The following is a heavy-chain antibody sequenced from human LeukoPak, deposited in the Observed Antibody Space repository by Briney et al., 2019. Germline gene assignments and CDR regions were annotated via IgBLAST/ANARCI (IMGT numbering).Heavy chain of an antibody. Sequence: SETLSLTCTVSGGSISSYYWSWIRQPPGKGLEWIGRMYTSGSTNYNPSLKSRVTMSVDTSKNLFSLKLSSVTAADTAAFYCARENSGSYRELDYWGQGTLVTVSS. V-gene: IGHV4-4*07. CDR1: GGSISSYY. J-gene: IGHJ4*02. CDR2: MYTSGST. D-gene: IGHD1-26*01. CDR3: ARENSGSYRELDY.